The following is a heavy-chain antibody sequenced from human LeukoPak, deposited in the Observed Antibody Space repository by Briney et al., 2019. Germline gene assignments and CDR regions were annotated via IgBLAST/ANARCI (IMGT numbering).Heavy chain of an antibody. D-gene: IGHD3-22*01. J-gene: IGHJ4*02. Sequence: GESLKISCKGSGYSFTSYWIGWVRQMPGKGLEWMGIIYPGDSDTRYSPSFQGQVTFSADKSISTAYLQWSSLKASDTAMYYCARLRGEGIVVDPWDYWGQGTLVTVSS. CDR3: ARLRGEGIVVDPWDY. CDR2: IYPGDSDT. V-gene: IGHV5-51*01. CDR1: GYSFTSYW.